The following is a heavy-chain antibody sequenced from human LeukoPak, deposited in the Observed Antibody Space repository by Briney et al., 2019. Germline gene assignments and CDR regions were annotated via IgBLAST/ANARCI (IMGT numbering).Heavy chain of an antibody. CDR3: ARDRWLQFAEIDY. CDR2: ISSSSSYI. Sequence: GGSLRLSCAASGLTFSSYSMNWVRQAPGKGLEWVSSISSSSSYIYYADSVKGRFTISRDNAKNSLYLQMNSLRAEDTAVYYCARDRWLQFAEIDYWGQGTLVTVSS. V-gene: IGHV3-21*01. J-gene: IGHJ4*02. CDR1: GLTFSSYS. D-gene: IGHD5-24*01.